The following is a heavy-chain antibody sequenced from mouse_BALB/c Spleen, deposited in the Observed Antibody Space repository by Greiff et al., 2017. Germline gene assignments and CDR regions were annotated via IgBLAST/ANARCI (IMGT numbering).Heavy chain of an antibody. CDR3: TIDYGSSSWFAY. D-gene: IGHD1-1*01. V-gene: IGHV1-77*01. J-gene: IGHJ3*01. CDR1: GYTFTDYY. Sequence: VQLQQSGAELARPGASVKLSCKASGYTFTDYYINWVKQRTGQGLEWIGEIYPGSGNTYYNEKFKGKATLTADKSSSTAYMQLSSLTSEDSAVYYCTIDYGSSSWFAYWGQGTLVTVSA. CDR2: IYPGSGNT.